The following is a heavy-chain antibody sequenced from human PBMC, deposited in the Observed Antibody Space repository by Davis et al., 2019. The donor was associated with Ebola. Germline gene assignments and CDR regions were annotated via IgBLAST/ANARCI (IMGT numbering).Heavy chain of an antibody. CDR2: ISYDGSNK. D-gene: IGHD3-10*01. V-gene: IGHV3-30*04. J-gene: IGHJ6*02. CDR3: ARAMVRGVTPFPYYGMDV. Sequence: GESLKISCAASGFTFSSYAMHWVRQAPGRGLEWVAVISYDGSNKYYADSVKGRFTISRDNSKNTLYLQMNSLRAEDTAVYYCARAMVRGVTPFPYYGMDVWGQGTTVTVSS. CDR1: GFTFSSYA.